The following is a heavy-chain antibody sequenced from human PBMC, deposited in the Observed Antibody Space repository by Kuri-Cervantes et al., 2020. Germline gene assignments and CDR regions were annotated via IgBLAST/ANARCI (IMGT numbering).Heavy chain of an antibody. CDR3: ARVKQWLPDY. Sequence: AGSLRPSCAASGFTFSSYSMNWVRQAPGKGLEWVSSISSSSSYIYYADSVKGRFTISRDNAKNTVYLHMESLRAEDTAVYYCARVKQWLPDYWGQGTLVTVSS. J-gene: IGHJ4*02. V-gene: IGHV3-21*01. CDR2: ISSSSSYI. CDR1: GFTFSSYS. D-gene: IGHD6-19*01.